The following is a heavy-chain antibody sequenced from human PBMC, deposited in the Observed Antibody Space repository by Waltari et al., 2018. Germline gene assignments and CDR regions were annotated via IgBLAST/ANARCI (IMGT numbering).Heavy chain of an antibody. Sequence: QVQLVQSGAEVKKPGASVKVSCKASGYTFTGYYMHWVRQAPGQGLEWMGWINPNSGGTNYAQKFQGRVTMTRDTSISTAYMELSRLRSDDTAVYYCARAYYDSSGYYQSDYFDYWGQGTLVTVSS. CDR3: ARAYYDSSGYYQSDYFDY. J-gene: IGHJ4*02. CDR2: INPNSGGT. V-gene: IGHV1-2*02. D-gene: IGHD3-22*01. CDR1: GYTFTGYY.